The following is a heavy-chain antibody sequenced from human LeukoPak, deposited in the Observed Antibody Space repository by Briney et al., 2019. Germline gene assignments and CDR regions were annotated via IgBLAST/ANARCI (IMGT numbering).Heavy chain of an antibody. D-gene: IGHD1-26*01. CDR2: IYYSGST. CDR1: GGSISSGDYY. CDR3: ARHLGATTLYSYYYMDV. Sequence: SETLSLTCTVSGGSISSGDYYWSWIRQPPGKGLEWIGYIYYSGSTYYNPSLKSRVTISVDTSKNQFSLKLTSVTAADTAVYYCARHLGATTLYSYYYMDVWGKGTPVTVSS. V-gene: IGHV4-30-4*01. J-gene: IGHJ6*03.